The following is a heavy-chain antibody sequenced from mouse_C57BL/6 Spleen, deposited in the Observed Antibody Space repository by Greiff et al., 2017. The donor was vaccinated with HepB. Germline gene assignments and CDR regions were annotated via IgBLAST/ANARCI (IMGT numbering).Heavy chain of an antibody. V-gene: IGHV14-1*01. D-gene: IGHD2-2*01. CDR3: TTEGLWLRRDPFDY. CDR1: GFNIKDYY. Sequence: EVQLQQSGAELVRPGASVKLSCTASGFNIKDYYMHWVKQRPEQGLEWIGRIDPEDGDTEYAPKFQGKATMTADTSSNTAYLQLSSLTSEDTAVYYCTTEGLWLRRDPFDYWGQGTTLTVSS. CDR2: IDPEDGDT. J-gene: IGHJ2*01.